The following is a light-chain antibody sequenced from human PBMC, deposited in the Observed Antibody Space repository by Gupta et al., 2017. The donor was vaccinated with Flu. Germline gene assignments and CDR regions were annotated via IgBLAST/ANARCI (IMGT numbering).Light chain of an antibody. Sequence: FTQSAVTRALSPGERATLSCRASQSVRRSYLAWYQQKPGQAPRLLIYGASSRDTGIPDRFSGSGSGTDFTLTISRLEQEDFAGYYCQQYGSSPLYSFGQGTKLEIK. V-gene: IGKV3-20*01. CDR3: QQYGSSPLYS. CDR2: GAS. CDR1: QSVRRSY. J-gene: IGKJ2*03.